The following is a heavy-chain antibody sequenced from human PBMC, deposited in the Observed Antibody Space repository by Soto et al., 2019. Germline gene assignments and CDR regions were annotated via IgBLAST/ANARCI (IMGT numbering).Heavy chain of an antibody. V-gene: IGHV3-15*01. CDR2: IKSETDGGTT. CDR1: EFSVGNAW. CDR3: AKDHGLDY. Sequence: PVGSLRLSCAASEFSVGNAWMRWVRQAPGKGLEWVGGIKSETDGGTTDYAAPVKGRFTISRDNSKNTLYLQMNSLRAEDTAVYYCAKDHGLDYWGQGTLVTVSS. J-gene: IGHJ4*02. D-gene: IGHD5-12*01.